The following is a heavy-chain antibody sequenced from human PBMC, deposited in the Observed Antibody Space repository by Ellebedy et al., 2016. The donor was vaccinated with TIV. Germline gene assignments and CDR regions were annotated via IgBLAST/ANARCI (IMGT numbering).Heavy chain of an antibody. CDR2: IYYTGTT. CDR3: ARRYPFAGRRGPAGYFFDS. CDR1: GGSMTGSNYY. D-gene: IGHD6-13*01. V-gene: IGHV4-39*01. J-gene: IGHJ4*02. Sequence: MPSETLSLTCTVSGGSMTGSNYYWGWIRQPPGKGLEWIGSIYYTGTTSSNPSLKSRVTMSIDISTSRLPLNLTSVTAADTALYYCARRYPFAGRRGPAGYFFDSWGQGTLVAVSS.